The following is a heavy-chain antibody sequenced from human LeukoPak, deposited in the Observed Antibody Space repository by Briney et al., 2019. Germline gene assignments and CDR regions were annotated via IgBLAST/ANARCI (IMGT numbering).Heavy chain of an antibody. J-gene: IGHJ4*02. V-gene: IGHV3-21*01. CDR3: ARSGYDFWSGYYTTSYFDY. CDR1: GFTFSSYS. Sequence: GGSLRLSCAASGFTFSSYSMTWVRQAPGKGLEWVSSISSSSSYIYYADSVKGGFNISRDNAKNSLYLQMNSLRAEDTAVYYCARSGYDFWSGYYTTSYFDYWGQGTLVTVSS. CDR2: ISSSSSYI. D-gene: IGHD3-3*01.